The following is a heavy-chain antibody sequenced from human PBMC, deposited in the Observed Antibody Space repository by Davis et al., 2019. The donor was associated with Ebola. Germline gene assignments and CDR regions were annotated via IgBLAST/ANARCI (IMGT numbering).Heavy chain of an antibody. CDR3: ARAVIVATASYYSYYYGMDV. D-gene: IGHD2/OR15-2a*01. J-gene: IGHJ6*02. Sequence: MPSETLSLTCTVSGGSISSSSYYWGWIRQPPGKGLEWIGSIYYSGSTYYNPSPKSRVTISVDTSKNQFSLKLSSVTAADTAVYYCARAVIVATASYYSYYYGMDVWGQGTTVTVSS. CDR1: GGSISSSSYY. V-gene: IGHV4-39*01. CDR2: IYYSGST.